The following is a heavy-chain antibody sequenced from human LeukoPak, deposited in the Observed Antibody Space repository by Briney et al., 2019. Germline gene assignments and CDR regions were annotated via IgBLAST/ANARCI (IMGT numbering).Heavy chain of an antibody. J-gene: IGHJ4*02. CDR2: IKQDGSEI. CDR3: ARTPDGVDY. Sequence: GSLRLSCAASGFTFGNYWMTRVRQAPGKGLEWVANIKQDGSEIFYVDSVKGRFTISRDNARNSLYLQMNSLRAEDTAVYYCARTPDGVDYWGQGTLVTVSS. D-gene: IGHD3-10*01. CDR1: GFTFGNYW. V-gene: IGHV3-7*01.